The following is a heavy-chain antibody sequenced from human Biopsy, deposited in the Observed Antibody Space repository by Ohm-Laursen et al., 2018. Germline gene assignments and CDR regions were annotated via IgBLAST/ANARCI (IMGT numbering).Heavy chain of an antibody. CDR1: GGAFTNYA. Sequence: SVKVSCKASGGAFTNYAINWVRQAPGHGLEWMGGIITVSETAGYAERFQGRVTITADKLTRTAYMELASLRSEDTAVYYCAIYGRTGPEGDWGQGTLLTVSS. CDR3: AIYGRTGPEGD. CDR2: IITVSETA. D-gene: IGHD1-26*01. J-gene: IGHJ4*02. V-gene: IGHV1-69*06.